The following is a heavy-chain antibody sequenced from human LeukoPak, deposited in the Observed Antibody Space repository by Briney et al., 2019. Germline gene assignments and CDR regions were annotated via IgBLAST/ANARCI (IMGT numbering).Heavy chain of an antibody. D-gene: IGHD1-7*01. J-gene: IGHJ5*02. V-gene: IGHV1-69*13. Sequence: GASVKVSCKASGGTFSSYAISWVRQAPGQGLERMGGIIPIFGTANYAQKFQGRVTITADESTSTAYMELSSLRSEDTAVYYCARESKLELSNWFDPWGQGTLVTVSS. CDR1: GGTFSSYA. CDR2: IIPIFGTA. CDR3: ARESKLELSNWFDP.